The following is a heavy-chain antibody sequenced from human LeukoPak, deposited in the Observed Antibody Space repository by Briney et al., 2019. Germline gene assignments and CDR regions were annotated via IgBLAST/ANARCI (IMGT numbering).Heavy chain of an antibody. J-gene: IGHJ3*02. CDR2: IYYSGST. Sequence: SETLSLTCTVSGGSISSYYWSWIRQPPGKGLEWIGYIYYSGSTNYNPSLKSRVTISVDTSKNQFSLKLSSVTAADTAVYYCASRIYGKRYCSSTSCSDAFDIWGQGTMVTVSS. D-gene: IGHD2-2*01. V-gene: IGHV4-59*01. CDR3: ASRIYGKRYCSSTSCSDAFDI. CDR1: GGSISSYY.